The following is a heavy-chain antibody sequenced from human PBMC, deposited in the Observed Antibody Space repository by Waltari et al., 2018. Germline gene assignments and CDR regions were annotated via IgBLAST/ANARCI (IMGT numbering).Heavy chain of an antibody. V-gene: IGHV4-38-2*01. CDR2: INHSGTT. D-gene: IGHD3-10*01. Sequence: QVQLQESGPRLVTPSETLSLNCAVSGYSISSGYYWDWIRQPPGKGLEWMGTINHSGTTYYNPSLKSGVTISVDTSKNHFSLEMRSVTAADTAVYYCARGGGLLRGVSGYGYGMDVWGQGTTVTVSS. CDR1: GYSISSGYY. J-gene: IGHJ6*02. CDR3: ARGGGLLRGVSGYGYGMDV.